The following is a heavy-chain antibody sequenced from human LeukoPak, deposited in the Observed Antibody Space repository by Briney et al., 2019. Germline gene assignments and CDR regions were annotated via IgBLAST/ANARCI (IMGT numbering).Heavy chain of an antibody. CDR2: VDPEDGET. J-gene: IGHJ4*02. CDR1: GYTFTDYY. Sequence: ASVKVSCKVSGYTFTDYYMHWVQQAPGKGLEWMGLVDPEDGETIYAEKFQGRVTITADTSTDTAYMELSSLRSEDTAVNYCASEGGYCSRTIRYSGYWGQGTLVTVSS. V-gene: IGHV1-69-2*01. D-gene: IGHD2-2*02. CDR3: ASEGGYCSRTIRYSGY.